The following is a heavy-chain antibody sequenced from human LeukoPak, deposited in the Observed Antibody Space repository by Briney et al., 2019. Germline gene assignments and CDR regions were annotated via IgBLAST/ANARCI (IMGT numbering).Heavy chain of an antibody. CDR2: INHSGST. Sequence: PSETLSLTCAVYGGSFSGYFWSWIRQPPGKGLEWIGEINHSGSTNYYPSLKSRVTISVDTSKNQFSLKLSSVTAADTAVYYCARRGRITIFGVVTTDVSFQQWSQGTLVTVSS. D-gene: IGHD3-3*01. V-gene: IGHV4-34*01. CDR3: ARRGRITIFGVVTTDVSFQQ. CDR1: GGSFSGYF. J-gene: IGHJ1*01.